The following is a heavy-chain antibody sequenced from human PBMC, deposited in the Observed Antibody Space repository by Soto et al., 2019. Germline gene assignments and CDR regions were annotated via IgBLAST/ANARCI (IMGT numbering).Heavy chain of an antibody. J-gene: IGHJ6*04. V-gene: IGHV4-39*07. CDR3: AVSRYYHNSGMDV. CDR1: GGSISSSTYY. Sequence: PSETLFLTCTVSGGSISSSTYYWIWIRQPPGKGLEWIGYIYHSGSTYYNPSLKSRVTISVDRSKNQFSLKLSSVTAADTAVYYCAVSRYYHNSGMDVWGKGSTVTVSS. CDR2: IYHSGST. D-gene: IGHD3-22*01.